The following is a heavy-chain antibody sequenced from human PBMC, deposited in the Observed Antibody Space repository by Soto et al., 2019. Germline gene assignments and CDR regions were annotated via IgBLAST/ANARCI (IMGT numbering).Heavy chain of an antibody. J-gene: IGHJ4*02. D-gene: IGHD2-2*01. Sequence: GSLRLSCAASGYTFSSYSMNWVRHAPGKGLEWVSSMSSSSSYIYYADSVKGRFTISRDNAKNSLYLQMNSLRAEDTAVYYCARGCRGYCSRTSFLDYWGQGTLVTVSS. CDR1: GYTFSSYS. CDR3: ARGCRGYCSRTSFLDY. CDR2: MSSSSSYI. V-gene: IGHV3-21*01.